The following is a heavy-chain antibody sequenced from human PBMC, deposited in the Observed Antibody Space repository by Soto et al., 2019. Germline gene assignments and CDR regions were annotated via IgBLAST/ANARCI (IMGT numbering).Heavy chain of an antibody. D-gene: IGHD3-16*01. J-gene: IGHJ4*02. CDR1: GGSISSGDYY. CDR2: IHSSGSI. V-gene: IGHV4-30-4*01. CDR3: ARDRGGLHDDACCPLPRHD. Sequence: SETLSLTCTVSGGSISSGDYYWSWIRQAPGRGLEWIGYIHSSGSIYYNPSLKSRATMSIDTAENQFSLKLSSVTVADTAVYYCARDRGGLHDDACCPLPRHDWGQGTLVTVSS.